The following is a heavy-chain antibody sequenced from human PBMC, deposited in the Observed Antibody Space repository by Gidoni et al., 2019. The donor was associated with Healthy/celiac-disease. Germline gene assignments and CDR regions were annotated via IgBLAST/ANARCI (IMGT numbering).Heavy chain of an antibody. Sequence: EVQLVESGGGLVQPGGSLRLSCAASGFTFSSYEMNWVRQAPGKGLEWVSYISSSGSTIYYADSVKGRFTISRDNAKNSLYLQMNSLRAEDTAVYYCARDAGYSSSPFDYWGQGTLVTVSS. V-gene: IGHV3-48*03. J-gene: IGHJ4*02. CDR3: ARDAGYSSSPFDY. CDR1: GFTFSSYE. D-gene: IGHD6-13*01. CDR2: ISSSGSTI.